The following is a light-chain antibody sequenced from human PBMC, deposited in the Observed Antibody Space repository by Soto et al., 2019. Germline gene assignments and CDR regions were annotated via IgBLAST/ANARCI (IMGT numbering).Light chain of an antibody. V-gene: IGKV1-5*01. CDR2: AAS. Sequence: IQRTQSPSTLSASVGDTFSITCRASESIDNWLAWYQQKPGKAPKLLIFAASTLVRGVPSRFSGRGSGTEFTLTISSLQADDYATFYCQQYHTDWTFGQGTKVDI. CDR3: QQYHTDWT. J-gene: IGKJ1*01. CDR1: ESIDNW.